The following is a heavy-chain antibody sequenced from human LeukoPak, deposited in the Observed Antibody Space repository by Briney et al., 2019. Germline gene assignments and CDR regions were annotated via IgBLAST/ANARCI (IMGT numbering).Heavy chain of an antibody. CDR1: GFTFSNYA. J-gene: IGHJ6*02. D-gene: IGHD6-6*01. V-gene: IGHV3-21*01. Sequence: GGSLRLSCVASGFTFSNYAMSWVRQAPGKGLEWVSSISSSSSYIYYADSVKGRFTISRDNAKNSLYLQMNSLRAEDTAVYYCARDTEYSSSSFILYYYGMDVWGQGTTVTVSS. CDR2: ISSSSSYI. CDR3: ARDTEYSSSSFILYYYGMDV.